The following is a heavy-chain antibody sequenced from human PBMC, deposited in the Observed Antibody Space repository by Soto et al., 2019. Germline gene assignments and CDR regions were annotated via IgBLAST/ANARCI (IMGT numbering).Heavy chain of an antibody. CDR1: GFSLSTSGVG. CDR2: IYWNDDK. CDR3: AHRRKGYSYGDYYFDY. D-gene: IGHD5-18*01. Sequence: QITLKESGPTLVKPTQTLTLTCTFSGFSLSTSGVGVGWIRQPPGKALEWLALIYWNDDKRYSPSLKSRLTITKDTSKNQVVLTMTNMDPVDTATCYCAHRRKGYSYGDYYFDYWGQVTLVTVSS. V-gene: IGHV2-5*01. J-gene: IGHJ4*02.